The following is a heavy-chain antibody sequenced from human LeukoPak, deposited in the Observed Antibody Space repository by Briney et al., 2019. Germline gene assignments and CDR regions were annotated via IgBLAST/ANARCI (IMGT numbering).Heavy chain of an antibody. CDR3: ARLRGEQDRSFDY. CDR2: IIPILGIA. Sequence: SVKVCCKASGGTFSSYAISWVRQAPGQGLEWMGRIIPILGIANYAQKFQGRVTITADKSTSTAYMELSSLRSEDTAVYYCARLRGEQDRSFDYWGQGTLVTVSS. D-gene: IGHD3-16*01. V-gene: IGHV1-69*04. CDR1: GGTFSSYA. J-gene: IGHJ4*02.